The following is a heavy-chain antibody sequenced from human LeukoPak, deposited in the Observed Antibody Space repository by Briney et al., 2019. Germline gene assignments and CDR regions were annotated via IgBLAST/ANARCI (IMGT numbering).Heavy chain of an antibody. V-gene: IGHV4-39*01. Sequence: SETLSLTCTVSGGSISSSSSYWGWIRQPPGKGLEGYGYNYYSASNYYNPSLKSRVTISVYTSRSQFSLKLSAVTAAETAVYYCARLGGTYDAFEICGQGTMVTVSS. D-gene: IGHD1-26*01. CDR3: ARLGGTYDAFEI. CDR1: GGSISSSSSY. CDR2: NYYSASN. J-gene: IGHJ3*02.